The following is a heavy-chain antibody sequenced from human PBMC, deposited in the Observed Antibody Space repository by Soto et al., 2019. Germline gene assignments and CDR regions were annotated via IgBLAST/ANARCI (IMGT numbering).Heavy chain of an antibody. V-gene: IGHV3-21*04. Sequence: GGSLRLSCVGSGFTFSNFSINWVRQAPGKGLEWVSSISSRSDIYYADSLKGRFTISRDNSKNTLFLQMNNLRAEDTAIYYCAGRGEVEVTGFVYWGQGTMVTVSS. J-gene: IGHJ4*02. D-gene: IGHD3-22*01. CDR1: GFTFSNFS. CDR2: ISSRSDI. CDR3: AGRGEVEVTGFVY.